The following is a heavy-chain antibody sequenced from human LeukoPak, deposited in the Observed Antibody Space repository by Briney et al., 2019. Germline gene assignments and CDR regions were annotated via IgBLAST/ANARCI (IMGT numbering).Heavy chain of an antibody. CDR2: IYYSGSS. CDR1: GGSINNGGYY. CDR3: ARESGRRFDY. V-gene: IGHV4-31*03. Sequence: PSETLSLTCTVSGGSINNGGYYWSWIRQHPGKGLEWIGYIYYSGSSYYNPSLRSRVTISVDTSKNHFSLKVGSVTAADTAVYYCARESGRRFDYWGQGTLVTVSS. J-gene: IGHJ4*02.